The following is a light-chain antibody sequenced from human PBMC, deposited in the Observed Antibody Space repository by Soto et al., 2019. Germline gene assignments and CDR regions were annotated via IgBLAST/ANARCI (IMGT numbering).Light chain of an antibody. CDR1: QSVSSSY. CDR2: GAS. Sequence: EIVLTQSPGTLSLPPGERATLSCRASQSVSSSYLAWYQQKPGQAPRLLIYGASSRATGIPDRFSGSRSGTDFTLTISSLEPEDSAVYYCQQRHMWPITFGQGTRLEIK. V-gene: IGKV3D-20*02. CDR3: QQRHMWPIT. J-gene: IGKJ5*01.